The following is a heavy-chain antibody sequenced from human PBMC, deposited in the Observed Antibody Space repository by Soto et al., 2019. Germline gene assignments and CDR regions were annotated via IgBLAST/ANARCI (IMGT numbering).Heavy chain of an antibody. CDR2: INHSGST. D-gene: IGHD6-6*01. V-gene: IGHV4-34*01. Sequence: SETLSLTCAVYGGSFSGYYWSWIRQPPGKGLEWIGEINHSGSTNYNPSLKSRVTISVDTSKNQFSLKLSSVTAADTAVYYCARVGPWSVIAARKFVNSENYYGMDVLGQATTVT. CDR1: GGSFSGYY. J-gene: IGHJ6*02. CDR3: ARVGPWSVIAARKFVNSENYYGMDV.